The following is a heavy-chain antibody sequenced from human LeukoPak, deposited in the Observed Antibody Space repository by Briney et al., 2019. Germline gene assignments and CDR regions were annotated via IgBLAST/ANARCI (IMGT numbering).Heavy chain of an antibody. CDR3: ARDQEGFDY. CDR1: GYTFTSNY. Sequence: ASVKISCKESGYTFTSNYIHWGRQAPGQGLEWMGMIYPRDGSTSYAQKSHGRATVTRDTSTTTVHMELSGLRSEDTAVYYCARDQEGFDYWGQGTLVTVSS. J-gene: IGHJ4*02. CDR2: IYPRDGST. V-gene: IGHV1-46*01.